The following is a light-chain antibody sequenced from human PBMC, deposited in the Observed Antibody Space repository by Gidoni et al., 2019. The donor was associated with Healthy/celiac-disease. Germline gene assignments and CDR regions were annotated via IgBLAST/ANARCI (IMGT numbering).Light chain of an antibody. CDR2: AAS. V-gene: IGKV1-39*01. J-gene: IGKJ1*01. CDR1: QSISNY. Sequence: DIQMTQSPSSLSASVRDRVTITCRASQSISNYLNWYQQKPGKAPKLLIYAASSLQSGVPSRFSGSGSGTDFTLTISTLQPEDFATYYCQQSYSTPRTFGLGTKVEIK. CDR3: QQSYSTPRT.